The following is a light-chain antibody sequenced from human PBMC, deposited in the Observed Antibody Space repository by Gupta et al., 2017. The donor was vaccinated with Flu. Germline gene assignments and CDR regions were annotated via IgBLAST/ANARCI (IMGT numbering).Light chain of an antibody. CDR2: WAS. CDR1: QSLLHGNGHNY. CDR3: MQALQTPYT. V-gene: IGKV2-28*01. Sequence: ISCRSSQSLLHGNGHNYLEWYMQKPGQSPKLLIYWASNRASGVPDRFSGSGSGTDVTLQISRVEAEDVGVYYCMQALQTPYTFGQGTKLDIK. J-gene: IGKJ2*01.